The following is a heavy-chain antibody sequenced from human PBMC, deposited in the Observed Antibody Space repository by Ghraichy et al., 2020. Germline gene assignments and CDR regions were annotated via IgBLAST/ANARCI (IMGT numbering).Heavy chain of an antibody. CDR3: ARESPDHSSWYPHFDY. CDR1: GFTFSSYS. V-gene: IGHV3-48*02. Sequence: GGSLRLSCEAYGFTFSSYSMNWVRQAPGKGLEWVSYISSSSSTIYYADSVKGRFTISRDNAKNSLYLQMNSLRDEDTAVYYCARESPDHSSWYPHFDYWGQGTLVTVSS. J-gene: IGHJ4*02. D-gene: IGHD6-13*01. CDR2: ISSSSSTI.